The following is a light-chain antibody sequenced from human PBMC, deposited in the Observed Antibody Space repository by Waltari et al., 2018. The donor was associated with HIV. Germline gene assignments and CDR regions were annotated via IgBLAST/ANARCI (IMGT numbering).Light chain of an antibody. CDR3: QQQNTYPLT. J-gene: IGKJ3*01. Sequence: DILLTQSPPFLSASVGARVPITCRASQAIRNYLAWYQQKPGRAPRLVIYGASSLQTGVPSRFSGSGSGTLFTLTINSLQPEDYATYYCQQQNTYPLTFGPGTRVDVK. CDR2: GAS. V-gene: IGKV1-9*01. CDR1: QAIRNY.